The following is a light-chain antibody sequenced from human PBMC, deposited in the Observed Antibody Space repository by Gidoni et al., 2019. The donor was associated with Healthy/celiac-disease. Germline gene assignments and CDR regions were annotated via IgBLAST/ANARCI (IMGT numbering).Light chain of an antibody. CDR1: QSVSSSY. CDR2: GAS. CDR3: QQYGSSPPLT. J-gene: IGKJ4*01. Sequence: EIVLTQSPGTLSLSPGERATLSCSASQSVSSSYLAGYQQKPGQAPRLLIYGASSRANGIPDRFSGSGSGTDFTLTISRLEPEDFAVYYCQQYGSSPPLTFGGGTKVEIK. V-gene: IGKV3-20*01.